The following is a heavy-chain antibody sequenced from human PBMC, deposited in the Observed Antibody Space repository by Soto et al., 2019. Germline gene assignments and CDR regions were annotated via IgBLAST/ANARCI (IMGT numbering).Heavy chain of an antibody. CDR1: GGSISSYY. D-gene: IGHD6-19*01. V-gene: IGHV4-59*01. CDR2: IYYSGST. Sequence: SETLSLTCTVSGGSISSYYWSWIRQPPGKGLEWIGYIYYSGSTKYNPSLKSRVTISVDTSKNQFSLKLSSVTAADTAVYYCARGRIAVAGFDYWGQGTLVTVS. CDR3: ARGRIAVAGFDY. J-gene: IGHJ4*02.